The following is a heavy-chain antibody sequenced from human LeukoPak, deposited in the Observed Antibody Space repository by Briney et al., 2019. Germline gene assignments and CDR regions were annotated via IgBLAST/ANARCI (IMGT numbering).Heavy chain of an antibody. CDR1: GGSISSSSYY. CDR2: IYYSGST. CDR3: ARVSSYYDFWSGYSAGFGDY. V-gene: IGHV4-39*01. J-gene: IGHJ4*02. Sequence: SETLSPTCTVSGGSISSSSYYWGSIRQPPGKGLEWIGSIYYSGSTYYNPSLKSRVAISVDTSKNQFSLKLSSVTAADTAVYYCARVSSYYDFWSGYSAGFGDYWGQGTLVTVSS. D-gene: IGHD3-3*01.